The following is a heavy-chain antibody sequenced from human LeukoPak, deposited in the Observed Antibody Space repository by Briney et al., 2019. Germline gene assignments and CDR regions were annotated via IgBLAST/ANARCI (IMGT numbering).Heavy chain of an antibody. J-gene: IGHJ4*02. CDR2: IIPILGIA. V-gene: IGHV1-69*04. D-gene: IGHD6-13*01. CDR3: ARLGLISRYSSSWSPDY. CDR1: GGTFSSYA. Sequence: ASVKVSCKASGGTFSSYAISWVRQAPGQGLEWIGRIIPILGIANYAQKFQGRVTITADKSTSTAYMELSSLRSEDTAVYYCARLGLISRYSSSWSPDYWGQGTLVTVSS.